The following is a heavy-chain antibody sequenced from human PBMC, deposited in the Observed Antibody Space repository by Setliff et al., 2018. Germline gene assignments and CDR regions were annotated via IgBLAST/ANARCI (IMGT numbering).Heavy chain of an antibody. CDR2: INHSGTT. D-gene: IGHD6-6*01. CDR3: ARGRNVAARLLDS. V-gene: IGHV4-39*07. CDR1: GGSMITNDYF. Sequence: PSETLSLTCTVSGGSMITNDYFWGWIRPPPGTGLEWIGEINHSGTTNYHPSLRSRVTISVDTSKNQFSLQVTAVTAADTSVYFCARGRNVAARLLDSWGQGTLVTVSS. J-gene: IGHJ4*02.